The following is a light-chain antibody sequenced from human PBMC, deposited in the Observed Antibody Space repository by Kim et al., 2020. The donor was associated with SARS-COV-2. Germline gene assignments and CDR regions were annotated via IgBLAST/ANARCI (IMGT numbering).Light chain of an antibody. CDR1: QSVASD. CDR2: GAS. Sequence: STGDRATMSCRASQSVASDLAWYQQKPGQAPRLLIYGASTRASGVPARFSGSGSGTEFTLTISSLQSEDFAVYYCQQFNNWPPLSFGPGTKVDIK. J-gene: IGKJ3*01. V-gene: IGKV3-15*01. CDR3: QQFNNWPPLS.